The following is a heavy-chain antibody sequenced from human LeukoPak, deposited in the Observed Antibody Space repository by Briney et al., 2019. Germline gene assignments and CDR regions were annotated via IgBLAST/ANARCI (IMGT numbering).Heavy chain of an antibody. J-gene: IGHJ3*02. CDR3: ARGGGRSYSDAFDI. Sequence: GGSLRLSCDASGFTFSSYWMSWVRQPPGKGLEWVASIKQDGSEKYYVDSVKGRFTISRDNAKNSLYLQMNSLRDEDTAVYHCARGGGRSYSDAFDIWGQGTMVTVSS. CDR2: IKQDGSEK. CDR1: GFTFSSYW. V-gene: IGHV3-7*02. D-gene: IGHD1-26*01.